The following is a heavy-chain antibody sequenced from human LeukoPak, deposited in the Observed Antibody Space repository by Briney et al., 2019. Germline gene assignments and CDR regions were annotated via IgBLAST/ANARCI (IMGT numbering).Heavy chain of an antibody. CDR3: AKAREAYCGGDCCFDY. D-gene: IGHD2-21*02. V-gene: IGHV3-23*01. CDR1: GFTFSNYA. J-gene: IGHJ4*02. CDR2: ISGRSTTT. Sequence: SGGSLRLSCAASGFTFSNYAMSWVRQAPGKGLEWVSVISGRSTTTYYEGSVKGRLSISRDNSKNTLYLQMNSLRAEDTAVYVCAKAREAYCGGDCCFDYWGQGTLVTVSS.